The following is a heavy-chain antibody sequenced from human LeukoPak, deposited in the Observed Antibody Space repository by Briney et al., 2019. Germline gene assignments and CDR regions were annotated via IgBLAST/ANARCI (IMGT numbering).Heavy chain of an antibody. D-gene: IGHD3-16*02. CDR1: GGSFSGYY. V-gene: IGHV4-34*01. CDR3: ARYRNSAIRY. Sequence: PSDTLSLTCAVYGGSFSGYYWSWIRQPPGKGLEWIGEINHSGSTNYNPSLKSRVTISVDTSKNQFSLKLSSVTAADTAVYYCARYRNSAIRYWGQGTLVTVSS. CDR2: INHSGST. J-gene: IGHJ4*02.